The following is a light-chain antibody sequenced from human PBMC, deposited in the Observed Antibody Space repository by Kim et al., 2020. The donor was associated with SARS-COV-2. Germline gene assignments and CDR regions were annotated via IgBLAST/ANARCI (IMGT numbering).Light chain of an antibody. CDR3: LSPDNSETYYV. CDR2: KDI. CDR1: ALPKQY. V-gene: IGLV3-25*03. J-gene: IGLJ1*01. Sequence: SYELTQPPSVSVSPGQTARITCSGDALPKQYAYWYQKKPGQAPILVMFKDIERPSGIPERFSGSTSGTTVTLSISGVQAEDEADYYCLSPDNSETYYVFGPGTKVTVL.